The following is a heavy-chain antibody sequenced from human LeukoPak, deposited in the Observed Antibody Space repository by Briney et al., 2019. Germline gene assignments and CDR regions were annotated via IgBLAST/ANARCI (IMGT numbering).Heavy chain of an antibody. CDR3: ARYVFTSRCFDP. D-gene: IGHD3-16*01. V-gene: IGHV6-1*01. Sequence: SQTLSLTCAISGDSVSSNSAAWNCIRQSPSRSLEWLVRTYYRSKWYNDYAVSVKSRITINPDTSQIPLSLQLDSVTPEDTAVYYCARYVFTSRCFDPWGQGTLVTVSS. J-gene: IGHJ5*02. CDR2: TYYRSKWYN. CDR1: GDSVSSNSAA.